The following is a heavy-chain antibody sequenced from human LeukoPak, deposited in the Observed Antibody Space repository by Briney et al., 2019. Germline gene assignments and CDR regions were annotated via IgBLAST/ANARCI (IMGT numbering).Heavy chain of an antibody. CDR2: ISSGSTSI. CDR3: AKDSGSGWFTPPGAFDY. D-gene: IGHD6-19*01. CDR1: GFTFSRYN. Sequence: GGSLRLSCAASGFTFSRYNMNWVRQAPGKGLEWVSYISSGSTSIYYADSVKGRFTISRDTAKNSLYLQMNSLRAEDTAVYYCAKDSGSGWFTPPGAFDYWGQGTLVTVSS. V-gene: IGHV3-48*01. J-gene: IGHJ4*02.